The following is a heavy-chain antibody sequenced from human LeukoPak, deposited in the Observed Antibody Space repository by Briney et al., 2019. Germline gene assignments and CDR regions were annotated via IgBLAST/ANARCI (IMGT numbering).Heavy chain of an antibody. J-gene: IGHJ4*03. Sequence: PSGTLSLTCAVSGGSISSNKWWSWVRQPPGKGLEWIGEIHHSGSTNYNPSLKSRVTISVDKSKNQFSLKLSSVTAADTAVYYCASKLTAVAGYFDCWGQGTLATVSS. D-gene: IGHD6-19*01. V-gene: IGHV4-4*02. CDR3: ASKLTAVAGYFDC. CDR2: IHHSGST. CDR1: GGSISSNKW.